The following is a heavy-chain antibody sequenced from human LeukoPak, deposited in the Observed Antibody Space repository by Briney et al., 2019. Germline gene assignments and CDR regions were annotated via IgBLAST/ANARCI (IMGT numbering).Heavy chain of an antibody. Sequence: ISCSGDSTYYADSVKGRFTISRDNSKNTLYLQMNSLRAEDTAVFYCAKDGLISAAGRFDYWGQGTLVTVSS. J-gene: IGHJ4*02. D-gene: IGHD6-13*01. CDR3: AKDGLISAAGRFDY. V-gene: IGHV3-23*01. CDR2: ISCSGDST.